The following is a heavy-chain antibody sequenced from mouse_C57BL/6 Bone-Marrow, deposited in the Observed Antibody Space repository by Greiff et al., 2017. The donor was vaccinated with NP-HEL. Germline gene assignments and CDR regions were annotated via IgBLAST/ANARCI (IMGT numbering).Heavy chain of an antibody. J-gene: IGHJ2*01. CDR3: ARDITTVHFDY. D-gene: IGHD1-1*01. CDR1: GFTFSSYA. Sequence: EVQRVESGGGLVKPGGSLKLSCAASGFTFSSYAMSWVRQTPEKRLEWVATISDGGSYTYYPDNVKGRFTISRDNAKNNLYLQMSHLKSEDTAMYYCARDITTVHFDYWGQGTTLTVSS. V-gene: IGHV5-4*01. CDR2: ISDGGSYT.